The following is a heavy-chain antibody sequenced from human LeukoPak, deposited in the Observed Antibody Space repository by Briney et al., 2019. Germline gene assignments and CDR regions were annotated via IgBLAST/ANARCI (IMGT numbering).Heavy chain of an antibody. CDR3: ASHTRSYDILTGYYSYWFDP. J-gene: IGHJ5*02. V-gene: IGHV4-34*01. CDR2: INHSGST. Sequence: SETLSLTCGVYGGSFSGYYWSWIRQPPGKGLEWIGEINHSGSTNYNPSLKSRVTISVDTSKNQFSLKLSSVTAAHTAVYYCASHTRSYDILTGYYSYWFDPWGQGTLVTVSS. CDR1: GGSFSGYY. D-gene: IGHD3-9*01.